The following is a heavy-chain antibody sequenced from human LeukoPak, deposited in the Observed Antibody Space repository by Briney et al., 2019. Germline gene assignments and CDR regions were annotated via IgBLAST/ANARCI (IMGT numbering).Heavy chain of an antibody. J-gene: IGHJ5*02. D-gene: IGHD4-17*01. CDR3: ARVTYGPTGWFDP. Sequence: GGSLRLSCAASGFTFSSYEMNWVRQAPGKGLEWVSYISSSGSTIYYADSVKGRFTISRDNAKNSLYLQMNSLRAEDTAVYYCARVTYGPTGWFDPWGQGTLVTVSS. CDR2: ISSSGSTI. CDR1: GFTFSSYE. V-gene: IGHV3-48*03.